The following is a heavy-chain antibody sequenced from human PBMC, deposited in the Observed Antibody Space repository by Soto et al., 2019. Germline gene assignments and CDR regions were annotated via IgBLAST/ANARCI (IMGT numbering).Heavy chain of an antibody. D-gene: IGHD6-13*01. CDR3: ARAGNRGLRPFEY. J-gene: IGHJ4*02. CDR2: IYYSGST. V-gene: IGHV4-31*03. CDR1: GGSISTGGYY. Sequence: PSETLSLTCTVSGGSISTGGYYWSWIRQHPGKGLEWIGYIYYSGSTYYNQSLKSRVTKSVDTSKNQFSLKLSSATAADTAVYYCARAGNRGLRPFEYWGQGTLVTVSS.